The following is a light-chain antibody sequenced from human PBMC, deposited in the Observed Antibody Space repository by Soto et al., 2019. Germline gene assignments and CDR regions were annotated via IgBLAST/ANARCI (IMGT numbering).Light chain of an antibody. CDR1: QSVSSSY. Sequence: EIVLTQSPGTLSLSPGESATLXXRASQSVSSSYLAWYQQKPGQAPSPLIYGASSRATGIPDRFSGGGSGTDFTLTISRLEPEDFAVYYCQQYGSSPWAFGQGTKVDI. CDR3: QQYGSSPWA. J-gene: IGKJ1*01. V-gene: IGKV3-20*01. CDR2: GAS.